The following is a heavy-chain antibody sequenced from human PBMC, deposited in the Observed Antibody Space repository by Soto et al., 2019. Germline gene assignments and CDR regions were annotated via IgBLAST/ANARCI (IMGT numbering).Heavy chain of an antibody. Sequence: SETLSRTCTVSCGSISSGDYYWSWIRQPPGKGLEWIGYIYYSGSTYYNPSLKSRVTISVDTSKNQFSLKLSSVTAADTAVYYCARTRAGPNVRGAPSPWGQGTLVTVSS. V-gene: IGHV4-30-4*01. CDR2: IYYSGST. CDR1: CGSISSGDYY. J-gene: IGHJ5*02. CDR3: ARTRAGPNVRGAPSP. D-gene: IGHD3-10*01.